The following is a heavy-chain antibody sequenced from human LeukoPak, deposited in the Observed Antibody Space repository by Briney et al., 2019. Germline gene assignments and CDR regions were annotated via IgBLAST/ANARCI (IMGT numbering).Heavy chain of an antibody. D-gene: IGHD4-23*01. J-gene: IGHJ3*02. CDR1: GFSFSNCS. CDR2: ISSSSTYI. V-gene: IGHV3-21*01. CDR3: AGDYEGNLAFDI. Sequence: GGSLRLSCAASGFSFSNCSMNWVRQAPGKGLEWVSSISSSSTYIYYANSLEGRFTISRDNVRNSLYLQMNSLRAEDTAVYYCAGDYEGNLAFDIWGQGTMVTVSS.